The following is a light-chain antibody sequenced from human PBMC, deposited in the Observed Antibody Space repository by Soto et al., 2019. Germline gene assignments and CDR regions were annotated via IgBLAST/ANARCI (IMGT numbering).Light chain of an antibody. CDR1: SSDVGGYKF. J-gene: IGLJ2*01. CDR2: EVT. CDR3: SSFTSSTTNVI. V-gene: IGLV2-14*03. Sequence: QSALTQPVSVSGSPGQSITISCTGSSSDVGGYKFVSWYQQQPGKAPKLLIYEVTNRPSGVSNRFSGSKSGNTASLTISGLQADDEADYYCSSFTSSTTNVIFGGGTKLTVL.